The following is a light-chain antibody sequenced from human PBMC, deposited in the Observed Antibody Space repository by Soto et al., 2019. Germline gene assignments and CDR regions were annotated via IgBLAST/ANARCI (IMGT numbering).Light chain of an antibody. CDR2: DAS. V-gene: IGKV3-11*01. J-gene: IGKJ5*01. Sequence: EIVLTQSPPTLSLSPGESAALSCRVSQTISTYLAWYQQKPGQAPRLLIYDASTRATGIPARFSGSGSGTDFTLTISYLEPEDCAVYYCLQRSDWPITFGQGTRLEI. CDR1: QTISTY. CDR3: LQRSDWPIT.